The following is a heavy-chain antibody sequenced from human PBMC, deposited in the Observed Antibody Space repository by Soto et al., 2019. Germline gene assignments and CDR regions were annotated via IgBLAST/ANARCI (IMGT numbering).Heavy chain of an antibody. V-gene: IGHV3-30-3*01. CDR2: ISYDGSNK. J-gene: IGHJ4*02. CDR1: GFTFSSYA. D-gene: IGHD2-2*01. CDR3: ARDAYCSSTSCYSGTDY. Sequence: QVQLVESGGGVVQPGRSLRLSCAASGFTFSSYAMHWVRQAPGKGLEWVAVISYDGSNKYYADSVKGRFTISRDNSKNTLYLQMNSLRAEDTAVYYCARDAYCSSTSCYSGTDYWGQGTLVTVSS.